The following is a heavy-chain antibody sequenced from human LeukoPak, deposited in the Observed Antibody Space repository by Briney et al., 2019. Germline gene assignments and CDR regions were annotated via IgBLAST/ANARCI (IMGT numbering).Heavy chain of an antibody. J-gene: IGHJ5*02. CDR3: ARAERITMVRGVIIKPAGFDP. CDR1: GGSISSGSYY. CDR2: IYTSGST. V-gene: IGHV4-61*02. Sequence: NASETLSLTCTVSGGSISSGSYYWSWIRQPAGKGLEWIGRIYTSGSTNYNPSLKSRVTISVDTSKNQFSLKLSSVTAADTAVYYCARAERITMVRGVIIKPAGFDPWGQGTLVTVSS. D-gene: IGHD3-10*01.